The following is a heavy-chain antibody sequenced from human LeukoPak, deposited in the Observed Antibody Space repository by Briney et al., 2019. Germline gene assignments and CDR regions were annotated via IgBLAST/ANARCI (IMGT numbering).Heavy chain of an antibody. V-gene: IGHV4-59*01. J-gene: IGHJ5*02. CDR3: ARAPDIVVDPGRFDP. CDR1: GGSISSYY. CDR2: NYYSGST. D-gene: IGHD2-15*01. Sequence: SETLSLTCTVSGGSISSYYWSWIRQPPGKGLEWIGYNYYSGSTNYNPSLKSRVTISVDTSKNQFSLKLSSVTAADTAVYYCARAPDIVVDPGRFDPWGQGTLVTVSS.